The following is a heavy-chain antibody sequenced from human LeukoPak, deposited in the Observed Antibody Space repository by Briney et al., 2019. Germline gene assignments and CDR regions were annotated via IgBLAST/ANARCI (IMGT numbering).Heavy chain of an antibody. J-gene: IGHJ4*02. Sequence: GESLKISCKGSGYSFTSYWIGWVRQMPGKGLEWMGIIYPGDSDTRYSPSFQGQVTISADKSISTAYLQWSSLKASDTAMYYCARGLMVRGVITHFDYWGQGTLVTVSS. CDR3: ARGLMVRGVITHFDY. CDR2: IYPGDSDT. D-gene: IGHD3-10*01. CDR1: GYSFTSYW. V-gene: IGHV5-51*01.